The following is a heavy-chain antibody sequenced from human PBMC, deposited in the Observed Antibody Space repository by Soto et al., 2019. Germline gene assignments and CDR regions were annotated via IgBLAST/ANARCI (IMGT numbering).Heavy chain of an antibody. CDR2: ISSSSSVI. CDR1: GFILSDCA. Sequence: GGSLRLSCATSGFILSDCAMDWVRQAPGKGLEWVSYISSSSSVIDYADSVKGRFTVSRDNARNSLYLQMNSLRAEDTAVYYCARDLSWGSNWYYYMDVWGKGTTVTVSS. CDR3: ARDLSWGSNWYYYMDV. J-gene: IGHJ6*03. D-gene: IGHD7-27*01. V-gene: IGHV3-48*01.